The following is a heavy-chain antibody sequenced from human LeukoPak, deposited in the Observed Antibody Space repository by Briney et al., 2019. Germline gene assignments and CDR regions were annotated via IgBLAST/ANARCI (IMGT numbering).Heavy chain of an antibody. Sequence: GASVKVSCKASGYTFTDYYMHWVRQAPGQGLEWMGWINPNSGGTNYAQKFQGRVTMTRDTSISTVYMELSRLRSDDTAVFYCARDHSNSYDYWGQGTLVTVSS. CDR2: INPNSGGT. D-gene: IGHD6-13*01. J-gene: IGHJ4*02. V-gene: IGHV1-2*02. CDR1: GYTFTDYY. CDR3: ARDHSNSYDY.